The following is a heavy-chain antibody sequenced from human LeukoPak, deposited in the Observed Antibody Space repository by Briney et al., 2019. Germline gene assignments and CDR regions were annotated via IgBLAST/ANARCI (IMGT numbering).Heavy chain of an antibody. CDR3: ASRAPYTNWFDP. CDR1: GGTFSSYA. V-gene: IGHV1-69*06. D-gene: IGHD2-2*02. Sequence: GASVKVSCKASGGTFSSYAISWVRQAPGQGLEWMGGIIPIFGTANYAQKFQGRVTITADKSTSTAYMELSSLRSEDTAVYYCASRAPYTNWFDPWGQGTLVTVSS. J-gene: IGHJ5*02. CDR2: IIPIFGTA.